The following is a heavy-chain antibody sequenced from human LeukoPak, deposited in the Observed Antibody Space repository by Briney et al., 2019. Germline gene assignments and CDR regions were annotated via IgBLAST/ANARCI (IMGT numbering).Heavy chain of an antibody. Sequence: ASVKVSCKASGYTFTSYGISWVRQAPGQGLEWMGWISAYNGNTNYAQKLQGRVTMTTDTSTSTAYMELRSLRSDDTAVYYCARDTDSSGYLSGGWFDPWGQGTLVTVSS. D-gene: IGHD3-22*01. CDR1: GYTFTSYG. V-gene: IGHV1-18*01. CDR2: ISAYNGNT. J-gene: IGHJ5*02. CDR3: ARDTDSSGYLSGGWFDP.